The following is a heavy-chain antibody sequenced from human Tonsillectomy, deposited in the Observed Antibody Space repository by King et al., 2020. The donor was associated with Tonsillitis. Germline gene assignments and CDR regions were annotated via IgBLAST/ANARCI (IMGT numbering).Heavy chain of an antibody. D-gene: IGHD3-22*01. J-gene: IGHJ3*02. CDR2: IGSSGGYI. CDR1: EFIFSTYT. Sequence: VQLVESGGGLVKPGGSLRLSCAASEFIFSTYTMNWVRQAPGKGLEWVSSIGSSGGYIYYADSVKGRFTITRDNAENSRYLQMNSRRAEDTAVYYCARVKKYYYDSSGYPLDTFDIWGQGTMVTVSS. V-gene: IGHV3-21*01. CDR3: ARVKKYYYDSSGYPLDTFDI.